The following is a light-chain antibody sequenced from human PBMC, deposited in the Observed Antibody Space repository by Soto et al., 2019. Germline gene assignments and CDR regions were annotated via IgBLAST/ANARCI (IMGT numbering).Light chain of an antibody. CDR1: SSDVGGYND. Sequence: QSALTQPASVSGSPGQSITISCTGTSSDVGGYNDLSWYQQHPGKAPRVMIYEVSNRPSGVSNRFSGSKSGNTASLTISGLQAEDEAAYFCSSYTTSGTPVFGGGTKLTVL. V-gene: IGLV2-14*01. CDR3: SSYTTSGTPV. J-gene: IGLJ3*02. CDR2: EVS.